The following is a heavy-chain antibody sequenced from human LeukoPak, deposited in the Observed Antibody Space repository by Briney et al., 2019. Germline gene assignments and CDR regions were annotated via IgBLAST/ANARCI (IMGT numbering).Heavy chain of an antibody. Sequence: GGSLRLSCAASGFTFSSYAMSWVRQAPGKGLEWVSAISGSGGSSYYADSVKGRFTISRDNSKNTLYLQMNSLRAEDTAVYYCAKEFGSSSDYYYYYYMDVWGKGTTVTVSS. V-gene: IGHV3-23*01. CDR2: ISGSGGSS. D-gene: IGHD6-6*01. J-gene: IGHJ6*03. CDR1: GFTFSSYA. CDR3: AKEFGSSSDYYYYYYMDV.